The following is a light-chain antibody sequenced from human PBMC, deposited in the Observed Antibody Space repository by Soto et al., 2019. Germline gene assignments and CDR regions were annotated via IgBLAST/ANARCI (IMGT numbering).Light chain of an antibody. Sequence: DIQMTQSPSSLSASVGDRITITCRASQNIDNSLNWYQQKPGEAPNLVIYAASSLQSGVPSRFSGRGSGTDFTLTISSLQPEDFGNYFCQQTYSTRWTFGQGTKVQIK. V-gene: IGKV1-39*01. CDR3: QQTYSTRWT. CDR2: AAS. CDR1: QNIDNS. J-gene: IGKJ1*01.